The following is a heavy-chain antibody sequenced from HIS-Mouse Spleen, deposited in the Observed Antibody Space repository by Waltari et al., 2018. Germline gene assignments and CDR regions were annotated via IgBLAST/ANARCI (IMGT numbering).Heavy chain of an antibody. V-gene: IGHV4-59*01. CDR2: IYYSGST. Sequence: QVQLQESGPGLVKPTETLYLTCTVPGGPISSYYWRWTRQPPGRGLEWIGYIYYSGSTNYNPSLKSRVTISVDTSKNQFSLKLSSVTAADTAVYYCAREIGYYGSGSYYYYFDYWGQGTLVTVSS. CDR3: AREIGYYGSGSYYYYFDY. CDR1: GGPISSYY. D-gene: IGHD3-10*01. J-gene: IGHJ4*02.